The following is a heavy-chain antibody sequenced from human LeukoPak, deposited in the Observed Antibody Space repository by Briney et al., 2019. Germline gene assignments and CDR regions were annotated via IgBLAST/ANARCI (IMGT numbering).Heavy chain of an antibody. CDR2: INHSGST. J-gene: IGHJ5*02. CDR1: GGSFSGYY. V-gene: IGHV4-34*01. Sequence: SETLSLTCAVYGGSFSGYYWSWIRQPPGKGLEWIGEINHSGSTNYNPSLKSRVTISVDTSKNQFSLKLSSVTAADTAVYYCASSFCSTSCYRRSWFDPWGQGTLVTVSS. CDR3: ASSFCSTSCYRRSWFDP. D-gene: IGHD2-2*01.